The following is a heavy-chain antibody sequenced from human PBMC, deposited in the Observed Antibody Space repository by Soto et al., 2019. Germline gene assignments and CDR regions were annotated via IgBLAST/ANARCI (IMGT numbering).Heavy chain of an antibody. J-gene: IGHJ3*01. D-gene: IGHD3-9*01. V-gene: IGHV4-4*02. Sequence: QVQLQESGPGLVKPSGTLSLTCAVSGGSISSSHWWTWVRQSPGKGLEYIGELSHSGTSNSNPSLNSRVTLSVDKSKNYFSLSLTSVTAADTAVYYWAIVVLTITRGAFDAWGQGTLVIVSS. CDR1: GGSISSSHW. CDR2: LSHSGTS. CDR3: AIVVLTITRGAFDA.